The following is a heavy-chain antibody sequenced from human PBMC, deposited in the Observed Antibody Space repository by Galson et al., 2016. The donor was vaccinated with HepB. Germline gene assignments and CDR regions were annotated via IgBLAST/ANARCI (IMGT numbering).Heavy chain of an antibody. CDR3: ARDVGIWGAIPWGGFDP. J-gene: IGHJ5*02. V-gene: IGHV3-21*01. CDR1: GFIFSDYS. D-gene: IGHD3-16*01. CDR2: IDKDGDMI. Sequence: SLRLSCAASGFIFSDYSMNWVRQAPGKGLEWVSTIDKDGDMIYYEDSVKGRFFTSRDNAKNSLFLLMPSVRAEDTAVYYCARDVGIWGAIPWGGFDPWGQGIPVTVSS.